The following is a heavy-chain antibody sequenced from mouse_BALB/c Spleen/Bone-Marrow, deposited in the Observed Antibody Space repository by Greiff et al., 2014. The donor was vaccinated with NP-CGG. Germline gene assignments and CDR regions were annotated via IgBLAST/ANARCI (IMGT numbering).Heavy chain of an antibody. CDR2: IHYSGST. Sequence: VQLKESGPDLVKPSQSLSLACTVTGYSITSGYSWHWIRQFPGNKLEWVGYIHYSGSTNYNPSLKSRISITRDTSKNQFFLQLNSVTTEDTATYYCARREGNHAAWFAYWGQGTLVTVSA. CDR1: GYSITSGYS. D-gene: IGHD2-1*01. J-gene: IGHJ3*01. V-gene: IGHV3-1*02. CDR3: ARREGNHAAWFAY.